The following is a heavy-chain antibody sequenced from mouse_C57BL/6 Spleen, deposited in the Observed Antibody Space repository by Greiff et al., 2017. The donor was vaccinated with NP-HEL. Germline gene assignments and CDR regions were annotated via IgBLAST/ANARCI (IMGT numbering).Heavy chain of an antibody. J-gene: IGHJ4*01. Sequence: VQLQQPGAELVRPGSSVKLSCKASGYTFTSYWMHWVKQRPRQGLEWIGNIDPSDSDTHYNQKFKDKATLTVDKSSSTAYMQLSSRTSEDSAVDYCARRDGYYYAMDDWGQGTTVTVS. D-gene: IGHD2-3*01. CDR3: ARRDGYYYAMDD. CDR1: GYTFTSYW. V-gene: IGHV1-52*01. CDR2: IDPSDSDT.